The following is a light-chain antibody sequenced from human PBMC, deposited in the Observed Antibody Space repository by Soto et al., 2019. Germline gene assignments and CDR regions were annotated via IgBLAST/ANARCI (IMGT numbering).Light chain of an antibody. J-gene: IGLJ2*01. CDR1: STDFGNYNL. CDR2: EVN. Sequence: QSALTQPASVSGSPGQSITISCTGTSTDFGNYNLVSWYQQHPGKVPKLILFEVNKRPSGVSGRFSGSKSGNTASLTSSGFQAEDEAGYECCSFTSANTLVFGAGTKLTVL. CDR3: CSFTSANTLV. V-gene: IGLV2-23*02.